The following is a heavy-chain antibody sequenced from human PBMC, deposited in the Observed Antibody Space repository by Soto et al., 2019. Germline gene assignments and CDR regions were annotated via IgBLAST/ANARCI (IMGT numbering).Heavy chain of an antibody. CDR2: ISGSGGST. Sequence: GGSLRLSCAASGFTFSSYAMSWVRQAPGKGLELVSVISGSGGSTYYADSVKGRFTISRDNSKNTLYLQMNSLRAEDTAVYYCAKDTGDWYWYFDLWGRGTLVTVSS. V-gene: IGHV3-23*01. CDR1: GFTFSSYA. CDR3: AKDTGDWYWYFDL. D-gene: IGHD2-21*02. J-gene: IGHJ2*01.